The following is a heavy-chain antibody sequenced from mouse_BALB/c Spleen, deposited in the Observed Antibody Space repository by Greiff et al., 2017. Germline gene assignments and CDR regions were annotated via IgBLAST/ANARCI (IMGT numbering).Heavy chain of an antibody. CDR2: IWGDGST. J-gene: IGHJ3*01. D-gene: IGHD2-4*01. CDR3: ARDHSTMITTKWSFAY. Sequence: VNVVESGPGLVAPSQSLSITCTVSGFSLTGYGVNWVRQPPGKGLEWLGMIWGDGSTDYNSALKSRLSISKDNSKSQVFLKMNSLQTDDTAMYYCARDHSTMITTKWSFAYWGQGTLVTVSA. CDR1: GFSLTGYG. V-gene: IGHV2-6-7*01.